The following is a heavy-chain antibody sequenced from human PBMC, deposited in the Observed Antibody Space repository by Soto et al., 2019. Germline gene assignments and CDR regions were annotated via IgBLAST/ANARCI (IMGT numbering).Heavy chain of an antibody. V-gene: IGHV1-69*13. D-gene: IGHD6-13*01. CDR1: GGTFSNYG. CDR3: VVGKSSSWYFFDY. J-gene: IGHJ4*02. CDR2: IIPIFGTA. Sequence: ASVKVSCKASGGTFSNYGISWVRQAPGQGLEWMGGIIPIFGTANYAQKFQGRVTITADESTSTGYMEVSSLRSEDTAVYYCVVGKSSSWYFFDYWAQGSSVIVSS.